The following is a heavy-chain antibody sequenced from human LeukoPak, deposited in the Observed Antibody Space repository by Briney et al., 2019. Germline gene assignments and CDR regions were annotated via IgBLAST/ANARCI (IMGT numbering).Heavy chain of an antibody. V-gene: IGHV3-20*04. CDR1: GFTFDDYV. D-gene: IGHD3-10*01. Sequence: GGSLRLFCAASGFTFDDYVMSWVRQVPGKGLEWVSGISWNGGSTGYADFVKVRFTISRDNPKTSLYLQMKSLTAEDTALYYCARESRWFGEFNDAFDIWGQGTMVTVSS. J-gene: IGHJ3*02. CDR2: ISWNGGST. CDR3: ARESRWFGEFNDAFDI.